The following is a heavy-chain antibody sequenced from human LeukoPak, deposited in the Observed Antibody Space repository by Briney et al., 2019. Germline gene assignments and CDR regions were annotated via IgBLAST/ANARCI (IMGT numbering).Heavy chain of an antibody. D-gene: IGHD3-10*01. CDR3: ARGRRWFGAYYYYGMDV. V-gene: IGHV1-8*01. J-gene: IGHJ6*02. Sequence: GASVKVSCKASGYTFTSYDINWVRQATGQGLEWMGWMSPNSGNTGYAQKFQGRVTMTRNTSISTAYMELSSLRSEDTAVYYCARGRRWFGAYYYYGMDVWGQGTTVTVSS. CDR1: GYTFTSYD. CDR2: MSPNSGNT.